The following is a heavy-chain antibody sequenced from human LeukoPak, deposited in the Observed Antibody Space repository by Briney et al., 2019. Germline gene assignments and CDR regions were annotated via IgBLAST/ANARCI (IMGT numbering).Heavy chain of an antibody. CDR3: ARDPGRYSADAFDI. Sequence: PGGSLRLSCAASGFTFSSYSMSWIRQSPGKGLEWIAYMYYSGSANYNPSVKSRVTMSVDTSKNQFSLKLSSVTAADTAVYYCARDPGRYSADAFDIWGQGTMVTVSS. CDR1: GFTFSSYS. D-gene: IGHD3-9*01. J-gene: IGHJ3*02. V-gene: IGHV4-59*12. CDR2: MYYSGSA.